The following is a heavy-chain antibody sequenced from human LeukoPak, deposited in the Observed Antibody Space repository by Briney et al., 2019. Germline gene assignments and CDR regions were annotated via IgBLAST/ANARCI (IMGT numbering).Heavy chain of an antibody. CDR1: GFTVSSNS. CDR2: IYSDNT. Sequence: GGSLRLSCTVSGFTVSSNSMSWVRQAPGKGLEWVSFIYSDNTHYSDSVKGRFTISRDNSKNTLYLQMNSLRAEDTAVYYCARQAGAYSHPYDYWGQGTLVTVSS. CDR3: ARQAGAYSHPYDY. J-gene: IGHJ4*02. V-gene: IGHV3-53*01. D-gene: IGHD4/OR15-4a*01.